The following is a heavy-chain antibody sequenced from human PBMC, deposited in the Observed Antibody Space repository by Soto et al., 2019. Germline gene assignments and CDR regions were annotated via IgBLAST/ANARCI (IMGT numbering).Heavy chain of an antibody. V-gene: IGHV3-9*01. J-gene: IGHJ4*02. CDR2: ISWNSGSI. D-gene: IGHD3-3*01. Sequence: DVQLVESGGGLVQPGRSLRLSCAASGFTFDDYAMHWVRQAPGKGLEWVSGISWNSGSIGYADSVKGRFTISRDNAKNSLYLQMNSLRAEDTALYYWAKEHKYDFWSGTPFCFWAQGTLVTVSS. CDR3: AKEHKYDFWSGTPFCF. CDR1: GFTFDDYA.